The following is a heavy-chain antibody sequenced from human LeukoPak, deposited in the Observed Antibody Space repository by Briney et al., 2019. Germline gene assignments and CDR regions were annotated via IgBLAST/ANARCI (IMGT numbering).Heavy chain of an antibody. Sequence: GGSLRLSCAGSGFTFNDHAMSWVRQAPGKGLEWVSSISGSGGSTYYADYVKGRSTISRDNSKNVVYFEMHSLRGEDTAVYFCARGGQNFDFWRFDYCGQGTLVVVSS. D-gene: IGHD3-3*01. V-gene: IGHV3-23*01. J-gene: IGHJ4*02. CDR1: GFTFNDHA. CDR3: ARGGQNFDFWRFDY. CDR2: ISGSGGST.